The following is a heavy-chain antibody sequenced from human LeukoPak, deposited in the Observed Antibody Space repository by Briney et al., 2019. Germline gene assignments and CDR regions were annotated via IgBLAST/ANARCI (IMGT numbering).Heavy chain of an antibody. J-gene: IGHJ4*02. V-gene: IGHV3-23*01. CDR2: ISTSGDNT. D-gene: IGHD2-15*01. CDR1: GFTFSSYA. Sequence: GGSLRLSCAASGFTFSSYAMSWVRQAPGKGLEWVSVISTSGDNTYYADSVKGRYTISRDSSKNTLYLQMNSLRVEDTAVYYCARSAGNSCYFHLDDYWGQGTLVTVSS. CDR3: ARSAGNSCYFHLDDY.